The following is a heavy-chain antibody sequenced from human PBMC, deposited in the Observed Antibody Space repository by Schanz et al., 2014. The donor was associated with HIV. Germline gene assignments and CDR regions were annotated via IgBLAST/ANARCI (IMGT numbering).Heavy chain of an antibody. CDR2: IIPLLGTT. CDR3: ARVLGMAAANTYWWYFDL. J-gene: IGHJ2*01. V-gene: IGHV1-69*10. Sequence: QVHLVQSGPEMKKPGASVKVSCKASGGHFASFGVSWVRQAPGQRLEWMGGIIPLLGTTHYAQKFRGRVTITADKSTTAYMQLNSLRSDDTAVYYCARVLGMAAANTYWWYFDLWGRGTLVTVSS. D-gene: IGHD1-26*01. CDR1: GGHFASFG.